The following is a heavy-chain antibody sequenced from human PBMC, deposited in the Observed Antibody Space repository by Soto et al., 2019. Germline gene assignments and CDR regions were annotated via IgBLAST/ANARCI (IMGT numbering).Heavy chain of an antibody. V-gene: IGHV1-2*02. D-gene: IGHD6-13*01. CDR3: ARDSSAAAGLSLDS. CDR1: GYTFTDYY. J-gene: IGHJ4*02. Sequence: QVQLVQSGAEVKTPGASVRVSCKASGYTFTDYYMHWLRRAPGQGLEWMGWINDNSGATSYSQRFQGRVTLTRDTSISTAYMELSSLRSDDTAVYYWARDSSAAAGLSLDSWGQGTLVTVSS. CDR2: INDNSGAT.